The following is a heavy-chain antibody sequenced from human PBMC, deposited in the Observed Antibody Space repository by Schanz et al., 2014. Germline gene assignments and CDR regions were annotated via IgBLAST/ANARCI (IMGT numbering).Heavy chain of an antibody. Sequence: QVQLQESGPGLVKPSQTLSLTCIVSGGSISSGTYYWSWLRQPAGKALEWVGRVFPNGITNYNPSLKSRVPISLDPSKTQFSLTLTSLTAADTAVYYCARDTTWRLDLWGRGTLVTVSS. CDR3: ARDTTWRLDL. J-gene: IGHJ2*01. D-gene: IGHD1-1*01. V-gene: IGHV4-61*02. CDR1: GGSISSGTYY. CDR2: VFPNGIT.